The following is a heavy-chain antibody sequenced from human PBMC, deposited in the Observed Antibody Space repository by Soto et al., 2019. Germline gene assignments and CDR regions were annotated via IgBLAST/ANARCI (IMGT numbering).Heavy chain of an antibody. Sequence: EVQLLESGGGLVQPGGSLRLSCAASGFTFSSYAMSWVRQAPGKGLEWVSAISGSGGSTYYADSVKGRFTISRDNSKNTLYLQMNSLRAEDTAVYYWAKDLGYSYGYGPVDDWGQGTLVTVSS. V-gene: IGHV3-23*01. CDR1: GFTFSSYA. J-gene: IGHJ4*02. CDR3: AKDLGYSYGYGPVDD. CDR2: ISGSGGST. D-gene: IGHD5-18*01.